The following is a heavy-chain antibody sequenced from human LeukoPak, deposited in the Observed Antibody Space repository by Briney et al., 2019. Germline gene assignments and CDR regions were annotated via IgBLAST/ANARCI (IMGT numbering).Heavy chain of an antibody. CDR2: INHSGST. CDR1: GRSFSGYY. D-gene: IGHD5-24*01. J-gene: IGHJ4*02. V-gene: IGHV4-34*01. CDR3: ARVSRNGWLQYFDY. Sequence: SETLSLTCAVYGRSFSGYYWSWIRQPPGKGLEWIGEINHSGSTNYNPSLKSRVTISVDTSKNQFSLKLSSVTAADTAVYYCARVSRNGWLQYFDYWGQGTLVTVSS.